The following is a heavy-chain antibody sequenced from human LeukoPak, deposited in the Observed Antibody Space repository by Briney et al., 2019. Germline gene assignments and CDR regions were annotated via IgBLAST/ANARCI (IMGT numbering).Heavy chain of an antibody. J-gene: IGHJ4*02. CDR1: GGSFSSYY. CDR3: ALIRWSTNQFDY. V-gene: IGHV4-59*01. D-gene: IGHD4-17*01. Sequence: SETLSLTCAVYGGSFSSYYWSWIRQPPGKGLEWIGYIYYSGSTNYNPSLKSRVTISVDTSKNQSSLKLSSVTAADTAVYYCALIRWSTNQFDYWGQGTLVTVSS. CDR2: IYYSGST.